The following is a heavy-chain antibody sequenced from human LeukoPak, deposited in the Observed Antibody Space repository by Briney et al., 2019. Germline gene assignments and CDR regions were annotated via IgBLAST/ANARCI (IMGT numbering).Heavy chain of an antibody. Sequence: GGSLRLSCVASGFTFSNYAMSWVRQVPGKRLEWVSAISSGAGTTGYAESVRGRFTISRVNSRSTIYLQMNSLRAEDTAVYYCAKDLEQSYSGWSASYDAWGQGTLVTVSS. J-gene: IGHJ5*02. D-gene: IGHD6-19*01. V-gene: IGHV3-23*01. CDR2: ISSGAGTT. CDR3: AKDLEQSYSGWSASYDA. CDR1: GFTFSNYA.